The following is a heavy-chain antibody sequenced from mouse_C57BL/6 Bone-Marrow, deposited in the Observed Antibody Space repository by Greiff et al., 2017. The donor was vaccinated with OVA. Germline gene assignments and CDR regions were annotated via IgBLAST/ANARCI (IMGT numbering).Heavy chain of an antibody. J-gene: IGHJ3*01. Sequence: EVQLVESGGDLVKPGGSLKLSCAASGFTFSSYGMSWVRQTPDKRLEWVATISSGGSYTYYPDSVKGRFTISRDNAKNTLYLQMSSLKSEDTAMYYCARQEENWGQGTLVTVSA. CDR2: ISSGGSYT. CDR1: GFTFSSYG. V-gene: IGHV5-6*01. CDR3: ARQEEN.